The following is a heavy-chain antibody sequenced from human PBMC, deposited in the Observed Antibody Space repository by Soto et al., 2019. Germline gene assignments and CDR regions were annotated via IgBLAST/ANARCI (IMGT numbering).Heavy chain of an antibody. V-gene: IGHV1-46*03. J-gene: IGHJ1*01. CDR2: INPSGGST. CDR1: GYTFTSYY. CDR3: ARDREGGYSYGSFQH. D-gene: IGHD5-18*01. Sequence: QVQLVQSGAEVKKPGASVKVSCKASGYTFTSYYMHWVRQAPGQGLEWMGIINPSGGSTSYAQKFQGRVTXTRXXSXRTVYMELSSLRSEDTAVYYCARDREGGYSYGSFQHWGQGTLVTVSS.